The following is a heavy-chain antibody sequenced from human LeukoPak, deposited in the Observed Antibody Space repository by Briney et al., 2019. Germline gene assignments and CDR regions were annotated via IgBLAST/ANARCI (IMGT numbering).Heavy chain of an antibody. CDR3: ARGVVRFLEWSFDY. Sequence: SETLSLTCNVSGGSINGYYWSWIRQPAGKGLEWIGRIYSSGTTDYNPSLKSRVTMSVATSKNQFSLKLKSVTAADTAMYYCARGVVRFLEWSFDYWGQGTQVTVSS. J-gene: IGHJ4*02. D-gene: IGHD3-3*01. CDR1: GGSINGYY. V-gene: IGHV4-4*07. CDR2: IYSSGTT.